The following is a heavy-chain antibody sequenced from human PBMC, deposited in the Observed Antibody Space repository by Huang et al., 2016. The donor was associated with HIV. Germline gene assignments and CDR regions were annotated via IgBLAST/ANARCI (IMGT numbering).Heavy chain of an antibody. V-gene: IGHV4-39*01. CDR3: ARLPGSITMIRGVITDPY. CDR2: IYYSGST. Sequence: QLQLQESGPGLVKPSETLSLTCTVSGGSIRSDQYYWCWIRQPPGKGLEWIGSIYYSGSTYYNPSLKSRVTITVDTSKNQFSLKMRSVTAADTAVYYCARLPGSITMIRGVITDPYWGQGTLVTVSS. CDR1: GGSIRSDQYY. J-gene: IGHJ4*02. D-gene: IGHD3-10*01.